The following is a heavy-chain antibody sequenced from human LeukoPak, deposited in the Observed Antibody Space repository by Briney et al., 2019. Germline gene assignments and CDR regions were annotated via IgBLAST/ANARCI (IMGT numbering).Heavy chain of an antibody. D-gene: IGHD3-3*01. CDR3: ARLLQNYDFWSGPSDYYYMDV. J-gene: IGHJ6*03. V-gene: IGHV4-4*09. CDR1: GGSISSYY. CDR2: IYTSGST. Sequence: SSETLSLTCSVSGGSISSYYWNWLRQPPGKGLEWIGYIYTSGSTNYNPSLKSRVTISVDTSKNQFSLKRSSVTAADTAVYYCARLLQNYDFWSGPSDYYYMDVWGKGTTVTVSS.